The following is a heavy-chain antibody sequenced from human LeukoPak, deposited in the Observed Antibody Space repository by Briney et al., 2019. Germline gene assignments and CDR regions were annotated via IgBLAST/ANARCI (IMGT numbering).Heavy chain of an antibody. CDR1: GGTFSSYA. CDR2: IIPIFGTA. J-gene: IGHJ4*02. V-gene: IGHV1-69*05. CDR3: ARDPFIYDSSGFDY. D-gene: IGHD3-22*01. Sequence: SVKVSCKASGGTFSSYAISWVRQAPGQGLELMGRIIPIFGTANYAQKFQGRVTITTDESTSTAYMELSSLRSEDTAVYYCARDPFIYDSSGFDYWGQGTLVTVSS.